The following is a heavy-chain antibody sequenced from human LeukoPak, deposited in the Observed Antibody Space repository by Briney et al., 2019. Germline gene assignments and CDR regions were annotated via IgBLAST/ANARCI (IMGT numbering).Heavy chain of an antibody. J-gene: IGHJ4*02. D-gene: IGHD4-17*01. CDR1: GFTFNTYA. CDR2: ISGSGGST. CDR3: AKAGSLDYGDYDLDY. Sequence: GGSLRLSCAASGFTFNTYAMSWVRQAPGKGLEWVSSISGSGGSTFYADSVKGRFTISRDNSKNTLYLQMNSLRAEDTAVYYCAKAGSLDYGDYDLDYWGQGTLVTVSS. V-gene: IGHV3-23*01.